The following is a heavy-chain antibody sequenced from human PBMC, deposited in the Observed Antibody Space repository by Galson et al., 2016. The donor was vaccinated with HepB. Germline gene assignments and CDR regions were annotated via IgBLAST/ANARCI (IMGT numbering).Heavy chain of an antibody. J-gene: IGHJ6*02. V-gene: IGHV1-18*04. CDR2: ISPDNGDT. Sequence: SVKVSCKASSYIFTTYGISWVRQAPGQGLEWMGWISPDNGDTHYAQKFQGRVTMTTDTSTSTAYMELRSLRSDDTALYYCARERNWIWYWGIDCHSSDFYGMDVWGQGTTVTVSS. D-gene: IGHD2-21*02. CDR3: ARERNWIWYWGIDCHSSDFYGMDV. CDR1: SYIFTTYG.